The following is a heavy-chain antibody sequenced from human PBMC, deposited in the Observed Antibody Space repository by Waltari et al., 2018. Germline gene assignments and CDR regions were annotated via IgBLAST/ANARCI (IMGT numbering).Heavy chain of an antibody. CDR1: GVSISRYS. CDR3: ARAPYAGTWDAFDI. CDR2: IYTTGTT. V-gene: IGHV4-4*07. Sequence: QVQLQESGPGLVKPSETLSLTCSVSGVSISRYSWSWIRQPAGKGLEWIGRIYTTGTTDYNPSLKSLLTMSVDTSKNQFSLNVNSVTAADTAVYYCARAPYAGTWDAFDIWGQGTMVTVFS. D-gene: IGHD2-8*01. J-gene: IGHJ3*02.